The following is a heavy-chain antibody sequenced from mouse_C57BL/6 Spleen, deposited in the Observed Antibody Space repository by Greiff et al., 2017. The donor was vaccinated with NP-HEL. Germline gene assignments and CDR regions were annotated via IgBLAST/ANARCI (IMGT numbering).Heavy chain of an antibody. CDR3: ARYNYAMDY. J-gene: IGHJ4*01. V-gene: IGHV1-19*01. CDR1: GYTFTDYY. Sequence: VQLQQSGPVLVKPGASVKMSCKASGYTFTDYYMNWVKQSHGKSLEWIGVINPYNGGTSYNQKFKGKATLTVDKSSSTAYMELNSLTSEDSAVYYCARYNYAMDYWGQGTSVTVSS. CDR2: INPYNGGT.